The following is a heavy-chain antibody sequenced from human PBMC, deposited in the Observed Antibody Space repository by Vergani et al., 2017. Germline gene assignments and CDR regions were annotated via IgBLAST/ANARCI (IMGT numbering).Heavy chain of an antibody. D-gene: IGHD5-18*01. J-gene: IGHJ3*02. V-gene: IGHV4-38-2*01. CDR1: GYSISSGYY. CDR2: IYHSGST. Sequence: QVQLQESGPGLVKPSETLSLTCAVSGYSISSGYYWGWIRQPPGKGLEWIGSIYHSGSTYYNPSLKRRVTISVDTSKNQFSLKLGAVTAAYTAVYYCARQAKGYSYGGDAFDIWGQGTMVTVSS. CDR3: ARQAKGYSYGGDAFDI.